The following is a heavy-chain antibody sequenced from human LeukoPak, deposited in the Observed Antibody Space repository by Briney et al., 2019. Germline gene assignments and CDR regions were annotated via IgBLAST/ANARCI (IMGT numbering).Heavy chain of an antibody. CDR2: IYSGGST. V-gene: IGHV3-66*01. CDR3: ARDGSGSYITWVAPYYFDY. D-gene: IGHD3-10*01. Sequence: GGSLRLSCAASGFTVSSNYMSWVRQAPGKGLEWVSVIYSGGSTYYADSVKGRFTISRDNSKNTLYLQMNSLRAEDTAVYYCARDGSGSYITWVAPYYFDYWGQGTLVTVSS. J-gene: IGHJ4*02. CDR1: GFTVSSNY.